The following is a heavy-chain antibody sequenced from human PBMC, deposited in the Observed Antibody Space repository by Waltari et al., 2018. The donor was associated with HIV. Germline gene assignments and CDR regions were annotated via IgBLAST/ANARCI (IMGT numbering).Heavy chain of an antibody. CDR2: IKSKTDGGTT. J-gene: IGHJ6*02. V-gene: IGHV3-15*01. D-gene: IGHD4-17*01. CDR3: TTEGYGDYFHYGMDV. CDR1: GFTFNYAW. Sequence: EVQLVESGGGLVKPGGSLRLSCAASGFTFNYAWMSWVRQAPGKGLEWVGRIKSKTDGGTTDYAAPVKGRFTISRDDSKNTLYLQMNSLKTEDTAVYYCTTEGYGDYFHYGMDVWGQGTTVTVSS.